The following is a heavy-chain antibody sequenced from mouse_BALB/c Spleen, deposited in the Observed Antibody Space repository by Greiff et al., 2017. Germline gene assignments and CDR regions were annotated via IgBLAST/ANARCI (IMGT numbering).Heavy chain of an antibody. Sequence: EVQLQQSGPELVKPGASVKKSCKASGYTFTSYVMHWVKQKPGQGLEWIGYINPYNDGTKYNEKFKGKATLTSDKSSSTAYMELSSLTSEDSAVYYCARAGPFYAMDYWGQGTSVTVSS. V-gene: IGHV1-14*01. CDR2: INPYNDGT. CDR3: ARAGPFYAMDY. J-gene: IGHJ4*01. CDR1: GYTFTSYV.